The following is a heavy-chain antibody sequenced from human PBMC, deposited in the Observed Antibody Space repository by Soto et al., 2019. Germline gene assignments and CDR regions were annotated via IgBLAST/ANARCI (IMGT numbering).Heavy chain of an antibody. V-gene: IGHV1-46*03. CDR1: GYTFTSYY. D-gene: IGHD1-1*01. CDR2: INPSGGST. J-gene: IGHJ6*02. Sequence: GASVKVSCKASGYTFTSYYMHWVRQAPGQGLEWMGIINPSGGSTSYAQKFQGRDTMTRDTSTSTVDMELSSLRSEDTAVFYCARMRGSYGMDFGGQGTTVTVSS. CDR3: ARMRGSYGMDF.